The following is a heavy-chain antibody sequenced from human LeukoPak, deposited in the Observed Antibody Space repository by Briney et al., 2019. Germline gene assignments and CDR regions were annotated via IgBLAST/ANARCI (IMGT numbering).Heavy chain of an antibody. Sequence: GGSLRLSCAASGFTFSSYEMNWVRQAPGKGLEWVSYISSSGSTIYYADSVKGRFTISRDNAKNSLYLQMNSLRAEDTAVYYCARVGGGYFDWLLPDYWGQGTLVTLSS. D-gene: IGHD3-9*01. V-gene: IGHV3-48*03. CDR1: GFTFSSYE. CDR2: ISSSGSTI. J-gene: IGHJ4*02. CDR3: ARVGGGYFDWLLPDY.